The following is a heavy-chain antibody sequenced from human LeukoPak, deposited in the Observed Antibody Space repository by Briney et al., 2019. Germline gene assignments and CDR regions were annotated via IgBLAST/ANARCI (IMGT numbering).Heavy chain of an antibody. Sequence: GGSLRLSCAASGFTFSSYEMNWVRQAPGKGLEWGSYISSSGSTIYYADSVKGRFTISRDNAKNSLYLQMNSLRAEDTAVYYCARDSKQRITIFGVDLDAFDIWGQGTMVTVSS. D-gene: IGHD3-3*01. J-gene: IGHJ3*02. V-gene: IGHV3-48*03. CDR2: ISSSGSTI. CDR3: ARDSKQRITIFGVDLDAFDI. CDR1: GFTFSSYE.